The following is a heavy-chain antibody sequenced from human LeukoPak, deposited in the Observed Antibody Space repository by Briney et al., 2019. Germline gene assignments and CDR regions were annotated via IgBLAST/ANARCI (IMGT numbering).Heavy chain of an antibody. CDR1: GGTFNNSA. D-gene: IGHD4-17*01. Sequence: ASVKVSCKNSGGTFNNSAISWVRQAPGQGLEWLGGIMPLFGTAGYAQKFQGRVTITKDESTRTVYLELTSLTSDDTAVYYCARDVHGDYGSGWFDPWGQGTLVSVSS. CDR2: IMPLFGTA. J-gene: IGHJ5*02. CDR3: ARDVHGDYGSGWFDP. V-gene: IGHV1-69*05.